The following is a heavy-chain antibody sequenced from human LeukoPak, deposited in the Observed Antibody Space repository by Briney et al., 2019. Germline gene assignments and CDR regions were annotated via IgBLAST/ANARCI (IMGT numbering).Heavy chain of an antibody. J-gene: IGHJ4*02. CDR3: ASLTVNYDFWSGYFDY. D-gene: IGHD3-3*01. Sequence: PSETPSLTCAVYGGSFSGYYWSWIRQPPGKGLEWIGYIYYSGSTNYNPSLKSRVTISVDTSKNQFSLKLSSVTAADTAVYYCASLTVNYDFWSGYFDYWGQGTLVTVSS. V-gene: IGHV4-59*01. CDR1: GGSFSGYY. CDR2: IYYSGST.